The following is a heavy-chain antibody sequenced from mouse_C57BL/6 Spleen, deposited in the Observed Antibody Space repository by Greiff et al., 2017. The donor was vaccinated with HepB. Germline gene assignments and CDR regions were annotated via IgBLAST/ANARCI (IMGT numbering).Heavy chain of an antibody. V-gene: IGHV1-76*01. CDR2: IYPGSGNT. CDR3: ARWGLLRYYFDY. Sequence: VQLQQSGAELVRPGASVKLSCKASGYTFTDYYINWVKQRPGQGLEWIARIYPGSGNTYYNEKFKGKATLTAEKSSSTAYMQLSSLTSEDSAVYFCARWGLLRYYFDYWGQGTTLTVSS. CDR1: GYTFTDYY. D-gene: IGHD1-1*01. J-gene: IGHJ2*01.